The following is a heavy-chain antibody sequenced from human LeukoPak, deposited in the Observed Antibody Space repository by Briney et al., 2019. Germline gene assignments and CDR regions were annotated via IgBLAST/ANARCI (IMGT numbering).Heavy chain of an antibody. CDR2: ISAYNGNT. CDR3: AAVRRYCSGGSCYSLFDY. J-gene: IGHJ4*02. D-gene: IGHD2-15*01. CDR1: GYTFTSYG. V-gene: IGHV1-18*01. Sequence: GASVKVSCKASGYTFTSYGISWVRQAPGQGLEWMGWISAYNGNTNYAQKFQGRVTITRNTSISTAYMELSSLRSEDTAVYYCAAVRRYCSGGSCYSLFDYWGQGTLVTVSS.